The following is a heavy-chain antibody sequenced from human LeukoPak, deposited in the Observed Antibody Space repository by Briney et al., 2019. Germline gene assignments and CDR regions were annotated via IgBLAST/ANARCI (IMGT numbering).Heavy chain of an antibody. D-gene: IGHD3-22*01. J-gene: IGHJ4*02. CDR2: IDWDDDK. CDR3: ARILVDYYDSSGYYPDY. CDR1: GFSLSTSGIC. V-gene: IGHV2-70*11. Sequence: SGPALVKPTQTLTLTCTFSGFSLSTSGICVSWIRQPPGKALEWLARIDWDDDKYYSTSLKTRLTISKDTSKNQVVLTMTNMDPVDTATYYCARILVDYYDSSGYYPDYWGQGTLVTVPS.